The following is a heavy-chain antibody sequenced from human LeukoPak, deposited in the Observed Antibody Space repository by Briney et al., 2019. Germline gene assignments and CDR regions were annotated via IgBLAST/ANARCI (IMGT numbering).Heavy chain of an antibody. Sequence: ASVKDSFQASGYTFTSYYIHWVRQAPGQGLEWMGWINPDSGGTNYAQQFQGRVTMTRDTSISTVYMDLSRLRSDDTAMYYCVREARAGNWFDPWGQGTLVIVSS. CDR3: VREARAGNWFDP. V-gene: IGHV1-2*02. CDR1: GYTFTSYY. CDR2: INPDSGGT. J-gene: IGHJ5*02.